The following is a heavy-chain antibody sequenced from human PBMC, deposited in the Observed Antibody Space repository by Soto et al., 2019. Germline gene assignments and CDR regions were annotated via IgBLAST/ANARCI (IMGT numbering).Heavy chain of an antibody. V-gene: IGHV1-3*01. CDR3: ARARGWFDP. CDR2: INAGNGYT. J-gene: IGHJ5*02. CDR1: GYTFTSYA. D-gene: IGHD3-10*01. Sequence: QVQLVQSGAEVKKPGASVKVSCTASGYTFTSYAMHWVRHAPVQRLEWMGWINAGNGYTKYSQKFQGRVTITRDTAASTAYMELSSLRSEDTAVYYCARARGWFDPWGQGTLVTVSS.